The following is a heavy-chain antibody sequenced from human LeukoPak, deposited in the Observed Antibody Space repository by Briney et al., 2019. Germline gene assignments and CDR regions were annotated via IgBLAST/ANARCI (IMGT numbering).Heavy chain of an antibody. J-gene: IGHJ4*02. V-gene: IGHV3-21*01. CDR3: ATDRYYDILTGPPEDLLDAVIDY. CDR2: ISSSSSYI. Sequence: PGGSLRLSCAASGFTFSSYSMNWVRQAPGKGLEWVSSISSSSSYIYYADSVKGRFTISRDDAKNSLYLQMNSLRAEDTAVYYCATDRYYDILTGPPEDLLDAVIDYWGQGTLVTVSS. D-gene: IGHD3-9*01. CDR1: GFTFSSYS.